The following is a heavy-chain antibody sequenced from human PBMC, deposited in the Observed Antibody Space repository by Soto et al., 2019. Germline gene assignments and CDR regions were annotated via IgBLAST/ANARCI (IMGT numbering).Heavy chain of an antibody. J-gene: IGHJ4*02. Sequence: SETLSLTCAVSGGSISSGTFSWTWIRQPPGKGLEFIGSIYYTGGTYYNPSLKSRVTISLDRSKNQFSLNLSSVAAADTAVYYCARDFRNSCTGTRCIYFDYWGQGTLVTVSS. CDR1: GGSISSGTFS. CDR2: IYYTGGT. CDR3: ARDFRNSCTGTRCIYFDY. D-gene: IGHD2-2*01. V-gene: IGHV4-30-2*01.